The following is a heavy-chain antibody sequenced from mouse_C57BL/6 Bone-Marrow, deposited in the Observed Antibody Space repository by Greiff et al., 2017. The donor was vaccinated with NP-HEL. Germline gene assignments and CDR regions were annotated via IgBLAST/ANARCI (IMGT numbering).Heavy chain of an antibody. CDR2: IWSGGST. CDR1: GFSLTSYG. D-gene: IGHD2-3*01. CDR3: AKGGMIY. Sequence: QVQLKESGPGLVQPSQCLSITCTVSGFSLTSYGVHWVRQPPGKGLEWLGVIWSGGSTDYNAAFISRLSISKDNSKSQVFFKMNSLQADDTAIYYCAKGGMIYWGQGTLVTVSA. J-gene: IGHJ3*01. V-gene: IGHV2-4*01.